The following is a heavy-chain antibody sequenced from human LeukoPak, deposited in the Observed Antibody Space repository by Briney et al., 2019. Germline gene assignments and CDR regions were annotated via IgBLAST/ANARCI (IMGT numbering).Heavy chain of an antibody. CDR3: ARGYCSGGNCYSPSFDI. Sequence: SETLSLTCTVSGGSISSYYWSWIRQPPGKGLEWIGYIDYSGSTIHNPSLKSRVTISVNTSKNQFSLRLSSVTAADTAVYYCARGYCSGGNCYSPSFDIWGQGTMVTVSS. V-gene: IGHV4-59*08. CDR2: IDYSGST. CDR1: GGSISSYY. J-gene: IGHJ3*02. D-gene: IGHD2-15*01.